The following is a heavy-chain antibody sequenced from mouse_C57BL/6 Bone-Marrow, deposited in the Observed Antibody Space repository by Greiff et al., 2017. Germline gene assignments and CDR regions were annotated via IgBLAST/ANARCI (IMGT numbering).Heavy chain of an antibody. CDR3: ARRRPYGSSGGYFDY. J-gene: IGHJ2*01. Sequence: QVQLQQSGAELVKPGASVKISCKASGYTFTDYYINWVKQRPGQGLEWIGKIGPGSGSTYYNEKFKGKATLTADKSSSTAYMQISSLTSEDSAVYFCARRRPYGSSGGYFDYWGQGTTLTVSS. CDR1: GYTFTDYY. V-gene: IGHV1-77*01. D-gene: IGHD1-1*01. CDR2: IGPGSGST.